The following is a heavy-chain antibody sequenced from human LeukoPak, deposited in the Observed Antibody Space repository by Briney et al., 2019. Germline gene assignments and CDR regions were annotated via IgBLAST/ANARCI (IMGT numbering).Heavy chain of an antibody. V-gene: IGHV3-9*03. J-gene: IGHJ4*02. CDR2: ISWNSGSI. Sequence: GGSLRLSCAASGFTFDDYAMHWVRQAPGKGLEWVSGISWNSGSIGYVDSVKGRFTISRDSAKSSLYLQMNRLRAEDMAVYCCAKGRSYSYTAHPFDYWGQGTLVTVSS. CDR3: AKGRSYSYTAHPFDY. CDR1: GFTFDDYA. D-gene: IGHD1-26*01.